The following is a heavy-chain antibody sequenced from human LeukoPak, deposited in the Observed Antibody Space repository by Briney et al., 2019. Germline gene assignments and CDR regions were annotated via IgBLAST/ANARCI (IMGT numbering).Heavy chain of an antibody. CDR1: GGSISSGGYY. Sequence: SETLSLTCTVSGGSISSGGYYWSWIRQHPGKGLEWIGYIYYSGSTYYNPSLKSRVTISVDTSKNQFSLKLSSVTAADTAVYYCARVCQVDYYFDYWGQGTLVTVSS. D-gene: IGHD2-15*01. J-gene: IGHJ4*02. V-gene: IGHV4-31*03. CDR3: ARVCQVDYYFDY. CDR2: IYYSGST.